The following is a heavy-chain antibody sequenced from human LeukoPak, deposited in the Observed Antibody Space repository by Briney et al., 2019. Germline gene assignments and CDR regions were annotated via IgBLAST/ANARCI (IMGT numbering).Heavy chain of an antibody. V-gene: IGHV1-24*01. Sequence: ASVKVSCKVSGYTLTELSMHWVRQAPGKGLEWMRGFDPEDGETVYAQKFQGRVTMTEDTSTDTAYMELSSLRSEDTAVYYCATAVPRYFDWLLSYWGQGTLVTVSS. CDR2: FDPEDGET. D-gene: IGHD3-9*01. J-gene: IGHJ4*02. CDR3: ATAVPRYFDWLLSY. CDR1: GYTLTELS.